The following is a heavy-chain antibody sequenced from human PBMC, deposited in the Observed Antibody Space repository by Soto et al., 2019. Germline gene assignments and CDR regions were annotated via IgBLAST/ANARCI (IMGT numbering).Heavy chain of an antibody. CDR2: IKQDGSEK. CDR1: GFTFSSYW. CDR3: ARDSRSGSYYGIGYYYYYGMDV. D-gene: IGHD1-26*01. V-gene: IGHV3-7*01. Sequence: GSLRLSCAASGFTFSSYWMSWVRQAPGKGLEWVANIKQDGSEKYYVDSVKGRFTISRDNAKNSLYLQMNSLRAEDTAVYYCARDSRSGSYYGIGYYYYYGMDVWGQGTTVTVSS. J-gene: IGHJ6*02.